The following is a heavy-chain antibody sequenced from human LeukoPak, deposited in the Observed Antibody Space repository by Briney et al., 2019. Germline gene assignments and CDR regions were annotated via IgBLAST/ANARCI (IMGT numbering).Heavy chain of an antibody. CDR3: ARAQEFLWFGEFTYYFDY. CDR2: ISSSSSTI. D-gene: IGHD3-10*01. CDR1: GFTFSSYS. V-gene: IGHV3-48*04. J-gene: IGHJ4*02. Sequence: GGSLRLSCAASGFTFSSYSMNWVRQAPGKGLEWVSYISSSSSTIYYADSVKGRFTISRDNAKNSLYLQMNSLRAEDTAVYYCARAQEFLWFGEFTYYFDYWGQGTLVTVSS.